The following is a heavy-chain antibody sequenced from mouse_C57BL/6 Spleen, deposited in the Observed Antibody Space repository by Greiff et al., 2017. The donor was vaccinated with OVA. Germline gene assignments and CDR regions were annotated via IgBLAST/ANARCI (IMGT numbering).Heavy chain of an antibody. CDR1: GFTFTDYY. CDR3: ARRTGTGAMDY. CDR2: IRNKANGYTT. D-gene: IGHD4-1*01. Sequence: KLVESGGGLVQPGGSLSLSCAASGFTFTDYYMSWVRQPPGKALEWLGFIRNKANGYTTEYSASVKGRFTISRDNSQSILYLQMNALRAEDSATYYCARRTGTGAMDYWGQGTSVTVSS. J-gene: IGHJ4*01. V-gene: IGHV7-3*01.